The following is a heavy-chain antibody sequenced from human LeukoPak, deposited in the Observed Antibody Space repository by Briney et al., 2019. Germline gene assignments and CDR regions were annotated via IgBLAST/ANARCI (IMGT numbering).Heavy chain of an antibody. CDR3: ARDWYYYDSSGLYRY. CDR1: GFTFSNYW. CDR2: ISYDGSNK. Sequence: PGGSLRLSCAASGFTFSNYWMTWVRQAPGKGLEWVAVISYDGSNKYYADSVKGRFTISRDNSKNTLYLQMNSLRAEDTAVYYCARDWYYYDSSGLYRYWGQGTLVTVSS. J-gene: IGHJ4*02. D-gene: IGHD3-22*01. V-gene: IGHV3-30-3*01.